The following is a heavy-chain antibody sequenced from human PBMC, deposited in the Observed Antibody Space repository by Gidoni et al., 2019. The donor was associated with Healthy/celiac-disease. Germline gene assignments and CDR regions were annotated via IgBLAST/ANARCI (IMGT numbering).Heavy chain of an antibody. CDR3: ARASVVGDYDY. CDR2: IYYSGST. J-gene: IGHJ4*02. V-gene: IGHV4-61*01. CDR1: GGSVSSGSYY. D-gene: IGHD1-26*01. Sequence: QVQLLASGPGLVKPSATLSLTCTVFGGSVSSGSYYWSCVRQPPWKGLEWIGYIYYSGSTHYNPSLKSRVTISVDTTKNQFSLKRSSVTAADTAVYDCARASVVGDYDYWGQGTLVTVSS.